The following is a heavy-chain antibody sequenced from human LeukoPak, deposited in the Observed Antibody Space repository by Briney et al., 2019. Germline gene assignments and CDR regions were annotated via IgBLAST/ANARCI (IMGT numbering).Heavy chain of an antibody. CDR2: INSDGGST. J-gene: IGHJ4*02. V-gene: IGHV3-74*01. D-gene: IGHD3-22*01. Sequence: PGGSLRLSCAASGFTFSSYWMHWVRQAPGKGLVWVSRINSDGGSTSYADSVKGRFTISRDNAKNTLYLQMNSLRAEDTAVYYCARVDGNYYDSSGPSDYWGQGTLVTVSS. CDR3: ARVDGNYYDSSGPSDY. CDR1: GFTFSSYW.